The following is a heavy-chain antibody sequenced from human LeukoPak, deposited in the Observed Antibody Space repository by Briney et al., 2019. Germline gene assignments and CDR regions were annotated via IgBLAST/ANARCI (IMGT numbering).Heavy chain of an antibody. CDR1: GFTFSTYW. Sequence: GGSLRLSCAASGFTFSTYWMHWVRQAPGKGLVWVSRIKSDGSSTSYADSVKGRFTISRDNARNTLFLQMNSLRAEDAAVYYCARYYYDSSRGAYWGQGTLVTVSS. D-gene: IGHD3-22*01. J-gene: IGHJ4*02. CDR2: IKSDGSST. V-gene: IGHV3-74*01. CDR3: ARYYYDSSRGAY.